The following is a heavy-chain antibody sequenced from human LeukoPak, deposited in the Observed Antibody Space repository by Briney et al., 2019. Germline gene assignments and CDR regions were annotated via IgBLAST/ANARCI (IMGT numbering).Heavy chain of an antibody. CDR3: ARGKGYYGDYYYYYGMDV. D-gene: IGHD4-17*01. Sequence: APVKVSCKASGYTFTGYYMHWVRQAPGQGLEWMGRINPNSGGTNYAQKFQGRVTMTRDTSISTAYMELSRLRSDDTAVYYCARGKGYYGDYYYYYGMDVWGQGTTVTVSS. CDR1: GYTFTGYY. J-gene: IGHJ6*02. V-gene: IGHV1-2*06. CDR2: INPNSGGT.